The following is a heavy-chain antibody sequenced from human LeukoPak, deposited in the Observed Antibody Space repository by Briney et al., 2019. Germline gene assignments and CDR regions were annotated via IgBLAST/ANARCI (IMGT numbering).Heavy chain of an antibody. CDR3: ARSPVLRYFDWLLFDY. D-gene: IGHD3-9*01. CDR1: GGSISSYY. Sequence: ETLSLTCTVSGGSISSYYWSWIRQPPGKGLEWIGYIYYSGSTNYNPSLKSRVTISVDTSKNQFSLKLSSVTAADTAVYYCARSPVLRYFDWLLFDYWGQGTLVTVSS. V-gene: IGHV4-59*01. CDR2: IYYSGST. J-gene: IGHJ4*02.